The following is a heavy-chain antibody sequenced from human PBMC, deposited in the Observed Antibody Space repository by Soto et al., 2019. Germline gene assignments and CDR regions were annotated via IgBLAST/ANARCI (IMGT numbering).Heavy chain of an antibody. CDR3: ARLPRGELGWFGP. Sequence: LPETLSLTCTVSGGSISSYYWSWIRQPPGKGLEWIGYIYYSGSTNYDPSLKSRVTISVDTSKNQFSLKLSSVAAADTAVYYCARLPRGELGWFGPWGQGTLVT. CDR2: IYYSGST. V-gene: IGHV4-59*08. CDR1: GGSISSYY. J-gene: IGHJ5*02. D-gene: IGHD1-7*01.